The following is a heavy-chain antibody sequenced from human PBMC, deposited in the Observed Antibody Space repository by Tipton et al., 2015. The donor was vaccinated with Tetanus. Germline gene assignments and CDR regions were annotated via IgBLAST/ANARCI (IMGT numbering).Heavy chain of an antibody. CDR3: ARVLEWELLPKPFDY. J-gene: IGHJ4*02. V-gene: IGHV1-18*04. D-gene: IGHD1-26*01. CDR1: GYTFTSYG. Sequence: QLVQSGAEVKKPGASVKVSCKASGYTFTSYGISWVRQAPGQGLEWMGRISAYNGNTNYAQKLQGRVTMTTDTSTSTAYMELSSLRSDDTAVYYCARVLEWELLPKPFDYWGQGTLVTVSS. CDR2: ISAYNGNT.